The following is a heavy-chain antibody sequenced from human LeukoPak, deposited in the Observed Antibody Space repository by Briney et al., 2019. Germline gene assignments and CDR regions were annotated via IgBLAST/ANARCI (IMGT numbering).Heavy chain of an antibody. CDR2: INPNSGGT. V-gene: IGHV1-2*02. CDR3: ARDQIPLAYCGGDCSLFDY. J-gene: IGHJ4*02. D-gene: IGHD2-21*02. Sequence: ASVKVSCKASGYTFTGYYIHWVRQAPGQGLEWMGWINPNSGGTNYAQKFQGRVTMTRDTSVSTAYMELRSDDTAVYYCARDQIPLAYCGGDCSLFDYWGQGTLVTVSS. CDR1: GYTFTGYY.